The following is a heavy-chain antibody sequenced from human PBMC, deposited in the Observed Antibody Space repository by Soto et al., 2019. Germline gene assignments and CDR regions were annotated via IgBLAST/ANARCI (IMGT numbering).Heavy chain of an antibody. Sequence: GGSLRLSCAASGFTFSSYTMRWVRQAPGKGLEWVSGISGSGGTTYSVDSVKGRFTISRDNSKNTLYLQMSSLRAEDTAVYYCIRSGGATRYFDYWGQGTLVTVSS. D-gene: IGHD1-26*01. J-gene: IGHJ4*02. CDR3: IRSGGATRYFDY. V-gene: IGHV3-23*01. CDR2: ISGSGGTT. CDR1: GFTFSSYT.